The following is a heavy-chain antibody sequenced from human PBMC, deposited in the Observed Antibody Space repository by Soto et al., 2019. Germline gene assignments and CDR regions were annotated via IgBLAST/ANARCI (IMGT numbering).Heavy chain of an antibody. CDR2: IKQDGSEK. CDR1: GFTFSSYW. CDR3: ARDFYPFGVVIIRAYYYYGMDV. Sequence: HPGGSLRLSCAASGFTFSSYWMSWVRQAPGKGLEWVANIKQDGSEKYYVDSVKGRFTISRDNAKNSLYLQMNSLRAEDTAVYYCARDFYPFGVVIIRAYYYYGMDVWGQGTTVTVSS. D-gene: IGHD3-3*01. V-gene: IGHV3-7*05. J-gene: IGHJ6*02.